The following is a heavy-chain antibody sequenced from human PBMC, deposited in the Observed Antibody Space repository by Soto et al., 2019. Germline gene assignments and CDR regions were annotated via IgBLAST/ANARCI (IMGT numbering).Heavy chain of an antibody. Sequence: GGSLRLSCAASGFTFSSYAMSWVRQAPGKGLEWVSAISGSGGSTYYADSVKGRFTISRDNSKNTLYLQMNSLRAEDTAVYYCAKYKYDILTGYYKAPDYYYYMDVWGKGTTVTVS. J-gene: IGHJ6*03. CDR1: GFTFSSYA. V-gene: IGHV3-23*01. CDR3: AKYKYDILTGYYKAPDYYYYMDV. D-gene: IGHD3-9*01. CDR2: ISGSGGST.